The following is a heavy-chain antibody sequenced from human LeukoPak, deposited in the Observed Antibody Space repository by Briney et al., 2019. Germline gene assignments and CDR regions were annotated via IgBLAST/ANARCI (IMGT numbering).Heavy chain of an antibody. Sequence: SETLSLTCTVSSGSIRSYYWSWIRQPPGKGLQWMGYVYFSGTTYYNPSLKSRVTISVDTSKNQFSLELSSVTAADTAVYYCARHSLDCSGSTCYDHWGQGTLVTVSS. CDR2: VYFSGTT. V-gene: IGHV4-59*08. J-gene: IGHJ4*02. CDR3: ARHSLDCSGSTCYDH. D-gene: IGHD2-15*01. CDR1: SGSIRSYY.